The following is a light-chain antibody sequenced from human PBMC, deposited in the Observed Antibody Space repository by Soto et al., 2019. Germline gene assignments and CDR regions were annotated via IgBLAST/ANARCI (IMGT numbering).Light chain of an antibody. CDR2: EVN. CDR3: TSYAGGNNV. Sequence: QSALTQPPSASGSPGQSVTISCTGTSSDVGGYNYVSWYQQHPGKVPKLMVYEVNKRPSGVPDRFSGSKSGNTASLTVSGLQAEDDADYSCTSYAGGNNVFGTGTKVTVL. CDR1: SSDVGGYNY. V-gene: IGLV2-8*01. J-gene: IGLJ1*01.